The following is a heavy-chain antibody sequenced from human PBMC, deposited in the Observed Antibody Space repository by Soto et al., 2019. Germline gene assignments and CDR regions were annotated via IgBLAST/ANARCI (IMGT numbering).Heavy chain of an antibody. J-gene: IGHJ4*02. CDR3: AKEAGYCSSTSCYLPDY. CDR2: ISYDGSNK. V-gene: IGHV3-30*18. Sequence: QVQLVESGGGVVQPGRSLRLSCAASGFTFSGYGMHWVRQAPGKGLEWVAVISYDGSNKYYADSVKGRFTISRDNSKNTLYLQMNSLRAEDTAVYYCAKEAGYCSSTSCYLPDYWGQGTLVTVSS. CDR1: GFTFSGYG. D-gene: IGHD2-2*03.